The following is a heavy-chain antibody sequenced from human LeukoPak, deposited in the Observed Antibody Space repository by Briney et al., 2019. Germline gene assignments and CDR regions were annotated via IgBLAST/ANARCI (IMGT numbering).Heavy chain of an antibody. Sequence: ASVKVSCKASGYIFTDYYMHWVRQAPGQGLEWMGWINPHSGGTKYAQKFQGRVTMTRDTSITTAYMEVSRLRSDDTAVYYCARVHYGSGSYYNGDAFDIWGQGTMVTVSS. V-gene: IGHV1-2*02. D-gene: IGHD3-10*01. J-gene: IGHJ3*02. CDR1: GYIFTDYY. CDR2: INPHSGGT. CDR3: ARVHYGSGSYYNGDAFDI.